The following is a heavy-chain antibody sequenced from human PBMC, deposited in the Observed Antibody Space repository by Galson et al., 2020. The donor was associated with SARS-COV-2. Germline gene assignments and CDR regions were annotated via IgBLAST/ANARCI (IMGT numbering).Heavy chain of an antibody. V-gene: IGHV3-30*01. CDR1: GFTFSRYA. D-gene: IGHD6-19*01. CDR2: MAHDGSVE. Sequence: GESLKISCAASGFTFSRYAMHWVRQSPGMGLEWVAVMAHDGSVEYYADSVKGRFTVSRDNFRDTLYLQLNSLRAADTAVYFCTRSLAIALTGTRDAFDIWGQGTRVTVSS. CDR3: TRSLAIALTGTRDAFDI. J-gene: IGHJ3*02.